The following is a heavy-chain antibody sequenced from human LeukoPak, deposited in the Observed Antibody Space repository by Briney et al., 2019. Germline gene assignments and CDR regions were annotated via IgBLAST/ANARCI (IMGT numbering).Heavy chain of an antibody. CDR3: AKDLDCSDPVRTDV. D-gene: IGHD2-15*01. CDR2: ISGSGGST. J-gene: IGHJ6*04. CDR1: GFTFSSYA. Sequence: GGSLRLSCAASGFTFSSYAMSWVRQAPGKGLEWVSAISGSGGSTYYADSVKGRFTISRDNSKNTLYLQTNSLRAEDTAVYYCAKDLDCSDPVRTDVWGKGTTVTVSS. V-gene: IGHV3-23*01.